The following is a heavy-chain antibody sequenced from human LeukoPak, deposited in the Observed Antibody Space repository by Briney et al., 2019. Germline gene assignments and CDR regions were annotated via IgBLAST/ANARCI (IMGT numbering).Heavy chain of an antibody. CDR3: AKEIAEVAGPLDYFDY. V-gene: IGHV3-23*01. CDR1: GFTFGSYA. J-gene: IGHJ4*02. CDR2: IFGSGGSA. Sequence: GGSLRLSCAASGFTFGSYAMYWVRQAPGKGLEWVSGIFGSGGSAHYADSVQGRFTISRDNPKRTLYLQMSSLRPEDTAVYYCAKEIAEVAGPLDYFDYWGQGTLVTVSS. D-gene: IGHD6-19*01.